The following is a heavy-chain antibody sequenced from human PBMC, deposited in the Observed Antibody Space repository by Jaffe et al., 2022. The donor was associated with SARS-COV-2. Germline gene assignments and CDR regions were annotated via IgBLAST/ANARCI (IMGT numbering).Heavy chain of an antibody. CDR1: GGSFSGYF. Sequence: QVQLQQWGAGLLKPSETLSLTCAVYGGSFSGYFWSWIRQPPGKGLEWIGEINHSGSTNYNPSLKSRVTISVDTSKNQFSLKLSSVTAADTAVYYCANFSYYYDSSGYPGPGPWGQGTLVTVSS. D-gene: IGHD3-22*01. CDR3: ANFSYYYDSSGYPGPGP. J-gene: IGHJ5*02. CDR2: INHSGST. V-gene: IGHV4-34*01.